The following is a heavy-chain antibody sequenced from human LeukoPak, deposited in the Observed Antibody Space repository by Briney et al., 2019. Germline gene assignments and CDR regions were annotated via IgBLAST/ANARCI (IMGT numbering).Heavy chain of an antibody. CDR1: GGSISSSSYY. V-gene: IGHV4-39*07. D-gene: IGHD4-17*01. J-gene: IGHJ5*02. Sequence: SETLSLTCTVSGGSISSSSYYWGWIRQPPGKGLEWIGSIYYSGSTYYNPSLKSRVTISVDTSKNQFSLKLSSVTAADTAVYYCARDFGDYGVWFDPWGQGTLVTVSS. CDR2: IYYSGST. CDR3: ARDFGDYGVWFDP.